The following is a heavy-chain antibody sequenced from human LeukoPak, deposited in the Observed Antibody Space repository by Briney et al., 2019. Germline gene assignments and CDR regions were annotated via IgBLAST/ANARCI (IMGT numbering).Heavy chain of an antibody. CDR2: IKQDGSEK. CDR3: ARPAQQLVPWCFDL. D-gene: IGHD6-13*01. V-gene: IGHV3-7*03. CDR1: GLTFSSYW. Sequence: GGSLRLSCAASGLTFSSYWMSWVRQAPGKGLEWVANIKQDGSEKYYVDSVKDRFTISRDNAKNSLYLQMNSLRAEDTAVYYCARPAQQLVPWCFDLWGRGTLVTVSS. J-gene: IGHJ2*01.